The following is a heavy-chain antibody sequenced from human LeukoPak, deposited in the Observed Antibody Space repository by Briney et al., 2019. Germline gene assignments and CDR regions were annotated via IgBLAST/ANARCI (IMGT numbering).Heavy chain of an antibody. V-gene: IGHV3-66*01. CDR2: IYGGGGT. CDR1: GFTVSINY. D-gene: IGHD3-3*01. Sequence: GGSLRLSCAASGFTVSINYMTWVRQAPGTGLDWDSVIYGGGGTYHADSEKRRFNISRDNSKNTLYLQMNSLRAEDTGVYYCAIEGGVPSGQLDYWGQGALVTVSS. J-gene: IGHJ4*02. CDR3: AIEGGVPSGQLDY.